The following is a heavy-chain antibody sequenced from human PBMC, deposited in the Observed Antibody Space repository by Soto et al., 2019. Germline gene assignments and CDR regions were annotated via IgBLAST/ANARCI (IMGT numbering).Heavy chain of an antibody. D-gene: IGHD5-12*01. CDR3: ARGRRWLQFRWFDP. CDR1: GGSFSGYY. CDR2: VNHSGST. J-gene: IGHJ5*02. V-gene: IGHV4-34*01. Sequence: QVQLQQWGAGLLKPSETLSLTCAVYGGSFSGYYWSWIRQPPGKGLEWIGEVNHSGSTNYTPSRKSRVNRSVDTSKNQFSLKLSSVTAADTAVYYCARGRRWLQFRWFDPWGQGTLVTVSS.